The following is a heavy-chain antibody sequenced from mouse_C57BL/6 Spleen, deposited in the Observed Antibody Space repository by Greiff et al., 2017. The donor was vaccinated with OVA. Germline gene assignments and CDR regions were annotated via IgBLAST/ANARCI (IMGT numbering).Heavy chain of an antibody. CDR3: ALVLLWLRRRYFDV. J-gene: IGHJ1*03. CDR2: IDPEDGET. Sequence: VQLKQSGAELVKPGASVKLSCTASGFNITDYYMHWVKQRTEQGLEWIGRIDPEDGETKYAPTFQGKATITADTSSNTAYLQLSSLTSEDTAVYYGALVLLWLRRRYFDVWGTGTTVTVSS. CDR1: GFNITDYY. D-gene: IGHD2-2*01. V-gene: IGHV14-2*01.